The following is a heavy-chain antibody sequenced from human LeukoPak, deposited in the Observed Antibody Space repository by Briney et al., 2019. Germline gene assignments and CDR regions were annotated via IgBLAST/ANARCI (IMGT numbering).Heavy chain of an antibody. V-gene: IGHV1-18*01. CDR2: ISAYNGNT. Sequence: GASVKVSCKASGYTFTSYGISWVRQAPGQGLEWMGWISAYNGNTNYAQKLQGSVTMTTDTSTSTAYMELRSLRSDDTAVYYCARVLRYCSGGNCYSGGLGYMDVWGKGTTVTISS. D-gene: IGHD2-15*01. J-gene: IGHJ6*03. CDR1: GYTFTSYG. CDR3: ARVLRYCSGGNCYSGGLGYMDV.